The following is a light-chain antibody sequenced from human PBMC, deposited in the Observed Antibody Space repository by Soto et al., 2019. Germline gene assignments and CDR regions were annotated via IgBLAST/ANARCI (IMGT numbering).Light chain of an antibody. Sequence: IQLTQSPSSLSASVGDKVTISCRASQAINSALAWCQQRPGKAPMVLIYDASILESGVPSRFSGSGSGTDFTLTLSTLQPEDFATYYCQQFNSYPLTFGGGTKVDIK. V-gene: IGKV1-13*02. CDR3: QQFNSYPLT. CDR2: DAS. CDR1: QAINSA. J-gene: IGKJ4*01.